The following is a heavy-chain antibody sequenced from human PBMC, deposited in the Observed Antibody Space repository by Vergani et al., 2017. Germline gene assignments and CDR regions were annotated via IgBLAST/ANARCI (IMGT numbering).Heavy chain of an antibody. J-gene: IGHJ4*02. D-gene: IGHD3-16*02. V-gene: IGHV1-3*01. Sequence: QVQLVQSGAEVKKPGASVKVSCKASGYTFTSYAMHWVRQAPGQRLEWMGWINAGNGNTNDSQKFQGRVTITRDTSASTAYMELSSLRSEDTAVYYCAREWFYDCVWGSDRLRGGYYFDFWGQGTLVTVSS. CDR3: AREWFYDCVWGSDRLRGGYYFDF. CDR1: GYTFTSYA. CDR2: INAGNGNT.